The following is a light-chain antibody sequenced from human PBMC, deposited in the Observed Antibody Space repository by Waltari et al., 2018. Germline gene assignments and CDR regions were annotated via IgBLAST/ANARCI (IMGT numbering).Light chain of an antibody. CDR3: QQYNNWPPWT. CDR1: QSVSSN. J-gene: IGKJ1*01. Sequence: EIVMTQSPATLSVSPGDRATLSCSASQSVSSNLACYQLKHRQAPRLLIYGASTMDTGIPARVSGSGSGTEFNLTISSLQSEDFAVYYCQQYNNWPPWTFGQGTKVEIK. CDR2: GAS. V-gene: IGKV3-15*01.